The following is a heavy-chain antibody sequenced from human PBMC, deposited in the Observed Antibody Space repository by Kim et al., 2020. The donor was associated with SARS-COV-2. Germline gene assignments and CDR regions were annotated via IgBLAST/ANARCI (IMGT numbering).Heavy chain of an antibody. Sequence: GRLTISRDNAKNTRYLQMNSLRAEDTAVYYCARDGGSYNWNDGVLLPMDVWGQGTTVTVSS. J-gene: IGHJ6*02. D-gene: IGHD1-1*01. CDR3: ARDGGSYNWNDGVLLPMDV. V-gene: IGHV3-30*01.